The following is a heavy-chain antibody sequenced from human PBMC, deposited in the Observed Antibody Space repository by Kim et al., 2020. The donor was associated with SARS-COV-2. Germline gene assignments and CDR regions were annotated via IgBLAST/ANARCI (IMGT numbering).Heavy chain of an antibody. J-gene: IGHJ4*02. D-gene: IGHD2-15*01. CDR3: ARSGCSGGSCYSETFDY. V-gene: IGHV3-53*01. Sequence: VKGRFTISRDNSKNTLYLQMNSLRAEDTAVYYCARSGCSGGSCYSETFDYWGQGTLVTVSS.